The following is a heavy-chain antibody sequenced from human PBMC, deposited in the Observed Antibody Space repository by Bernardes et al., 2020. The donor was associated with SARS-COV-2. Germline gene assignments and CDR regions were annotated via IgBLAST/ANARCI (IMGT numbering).Heavy chain of an antibody. V-gene: IGHV1-2*02. Sequence: AVTVSCKTSVHILTPYYVHWVRQPPGQGLECMGWINPNIGGTNYPHNFQGKVSMTREPSIGTAHMQLSRLRPDDTAMYYCVRLTVAGTLDWGQRTLVTVSS. D-gene: IGHD4-17*01. CDR2: INPNIGGT. CDR3: VRLTVAGTLD. CDR1: VHILTPYY. J-gene: IGHJ4*02.